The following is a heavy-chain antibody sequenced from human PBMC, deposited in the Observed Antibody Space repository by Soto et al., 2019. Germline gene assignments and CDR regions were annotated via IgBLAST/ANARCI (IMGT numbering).Heavy chain of an antibody. J-gene: IGHJ5*02. CDR3: ARQPYYDSSGLVNWFDP. V-gene: IGHV4-39*01. Sequence: QLLLQESGPGLVKPSETLSLTCTVSGGSISSSSYYWGWIRQPPGKGLEWIGSIYYSGSTYYNPSLKSRVTISVDTSKNQFSLKLSSVAAADTAVYYCARQPYYDSSGLVNWFDPWGQGTLVTVSS. CDR2: IYYSGST. CDR1: GGSISSSSYY. D-gene: IGHD3-22*01.